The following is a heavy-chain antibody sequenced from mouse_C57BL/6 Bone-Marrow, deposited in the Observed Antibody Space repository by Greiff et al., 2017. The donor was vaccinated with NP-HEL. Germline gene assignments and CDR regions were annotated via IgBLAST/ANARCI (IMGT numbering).Heavy chain of an antibody. Sequence: VKLMESGPGLVQPSQSLSITCTVSGFSLTSYGVHWVRQSPGKGLEWLGVIWRGGSTDYNAAFMSRLSITKDNSKSQVFFKMNSLQADDTAIYYCAKAGTTVVAKSWYFDVWGTGTTVTVSS. CDR1: GFSLTSYG. D-gene: IGHD1-1*01. CDR3: AKAGTTVVAKSWYFDV. J-gene: IGHJ1*03. CDR2: IWRGGST. V-gene: IGHV2-5*01.